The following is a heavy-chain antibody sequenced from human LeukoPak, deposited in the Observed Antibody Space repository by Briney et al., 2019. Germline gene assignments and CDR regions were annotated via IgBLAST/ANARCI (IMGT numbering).Heavy chain of an antibody. CDR2: IKSKTDGGTT. J-gene: IGHJ4*02. D-gene: IGHD1-1*01. Sequence: GGSLRLSCAASGFTFSNAWMSWVRQAPGKGLEWVGRIKSKTDGGTTDYAAPVKGRFTISRDDSKNTLYLQMNSLKTEDTAVYYCTTHAHAGYPWDYFDYWGQGTLVTVSS. CDR3: TTHAHAGYPWDYFDY. CDR1: GFTFSNAW. V-gene: IGHV3-15*01.